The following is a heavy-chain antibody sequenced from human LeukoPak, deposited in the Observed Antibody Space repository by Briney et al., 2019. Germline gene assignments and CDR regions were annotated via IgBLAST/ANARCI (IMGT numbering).Heavy chain of an antibody. CDR2: IRYDGSNK. CDR1: GFTFSSYG. Sequence: PGGSLRLSCAASGFTFSSYGMHWVRQAPGKGLEWVAFIRYDGSNKYYADSVKGRFTISRDNSKNTLYLQMNSLRAEDTAVYYCAKPYLGYCSSTSCLNWFDPWGQGTLVTVSS. D-gene: IGHD2-2*01. CDR3: AKPYLGYCSSTSCLNWFDP. J-gene: IGHJ5*02. V-gene: IGHV3-30*02.